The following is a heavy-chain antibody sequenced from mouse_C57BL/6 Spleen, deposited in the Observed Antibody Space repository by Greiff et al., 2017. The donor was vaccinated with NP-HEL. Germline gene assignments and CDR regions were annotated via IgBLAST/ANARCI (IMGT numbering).Heavy chain of an antibody. J-gene: IGHJ1*03. D-gene: IGHD1-1*01. Sequence: QVQLQQPGAELVRPGSSVKLSCKASGYTFTSYWMHWVKQRPIQGLEWIGNIDPSDSETHSNQKFKDKATLTVDKSSSTAYMQLSSLTSEDSAVYYCARGITTVVATNFDVWGTGTTVTVSS. CDR1: GYTFTSYW. CDR2: IDPSDSET. CDR3: ARGITTVVATNFDV. V-gene: IGHV1-52*01.